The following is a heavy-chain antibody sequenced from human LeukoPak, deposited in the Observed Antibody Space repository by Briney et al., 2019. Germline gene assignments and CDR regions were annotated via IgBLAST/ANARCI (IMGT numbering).Heavy chain of an antibody. D-gene: IGHD4-17*01. V-gene: IGHV3-23*01. J-gene: IGHJ3*02. Sequence: GGSLRLSCAASGFTFNKYAMSWVRQAPGKGLEWVSTVNDRGTGTYYADSVKGRFTISRDNSQNTLYLQLNSLRAEDTAVYYCARTAVTPGSSDAFDIWGQGTMVTVSS. CDR3: ARTAVTPGSSDAFDI. CDR1: GFTFNKYA. CDR2: VNDRGTGT.